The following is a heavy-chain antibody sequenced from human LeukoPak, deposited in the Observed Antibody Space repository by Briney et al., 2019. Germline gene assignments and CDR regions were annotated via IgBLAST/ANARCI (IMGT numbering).Heavy chain of an antibody. Sequence: GGSLRLSCAASGFTFSSYWMHWVRQAPGKGLVWVARINSDGSGTNYGDSVKGRFTISRDNSKNTLYLQMNSLRAEDTAVYFCAKATLLTWEPYDAFGIWGQGTMATVSS. CDR1: GFTFSSYW. CDR2: INSDGSGT. D-gene: IGHD1-26*01. V-gene: IGHV3-74*01. CDR3: AKATLLTWEPYDAFGI. J-gene: IGHJ3*02.